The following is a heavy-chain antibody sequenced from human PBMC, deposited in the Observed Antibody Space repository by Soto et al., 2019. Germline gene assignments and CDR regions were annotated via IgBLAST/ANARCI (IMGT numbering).Heavy chain of an antibody. CDR2: IIPILGIA. CDR1: GGTFSSYT. J-gene: IGHJ6*03. CDR3: ARVGYCSSTSCYLGRGYYYYMDV. D-gene: IGHD2-2*01. V-gene: IGHV1-69*02. Sequence: SVKVSCKASGGTFSSYTISWVRQAPGQGLEWMGRIIPILGIANYAQKFQGRVTITADKSTSTAYMELSSLRSEDTAVYYCARVGYCSSTSCYLGRGYYYYMDVWGKGTTVTVSS.